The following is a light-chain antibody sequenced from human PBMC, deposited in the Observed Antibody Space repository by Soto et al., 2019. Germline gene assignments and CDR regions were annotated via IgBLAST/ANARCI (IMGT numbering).Light chain of an antibody. Sequence: DIQMTQSPSTLSASVGDRVTITCRASQSSSSWLAWYQQKPGKAPKLLIYDASSLESGVPSRFSGSGSGTEFTLTISSLQPDDFAIYYCQQYNSYSYTFGHGTKLEIK. J-gene: IGKJ2*01. CDR1: QSSSSW. CDR2: DAS. CDR3: QQYNSYSYT. V-gene: IGKV1-5*01.